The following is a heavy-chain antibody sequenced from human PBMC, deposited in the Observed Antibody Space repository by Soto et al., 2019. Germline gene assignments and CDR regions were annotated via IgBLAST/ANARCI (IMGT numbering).Heavy chain of an antibody. CDR2: IYYSGST. CDR1: GGSISSSSYY. Sequence: SETLSLTCTVSGGSISSSSYYWGWIRQPPGKGLEWIGSIYYSGSTYYNPSLKSRVTISVDTSKNQFSLKLSSVTAADTAVYYCARHRIGAGSDARYYYYYYMDVWGKGTTVTVSS. J-gene: IGHJ6*03. CDR3: ARHRIGAGSDARYYYYYYMDV. D-gene: IGHD3-10*01. V-gene: IGHV4-39*01.